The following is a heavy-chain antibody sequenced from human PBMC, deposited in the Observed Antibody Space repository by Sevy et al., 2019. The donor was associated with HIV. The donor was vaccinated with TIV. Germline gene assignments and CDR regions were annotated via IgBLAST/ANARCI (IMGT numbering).Heavy chain of an antibody. Sequence: GESLKISCAASGFTFSSYSMNWVRQAPGKGLEWVSSISSSSSYIYYADSVKGRFTISSDNAKNSLYLQMNSLRAEDTAVYYCARDPRTAAAGTRYFDYWGQGTLVTVSS. CDR1: GFTFSSYS. V-gene: IGHV3-21*01. CDR3: ARDPRTAAAGTRYFDY. J-gene: IGHJ4*02. CDR2: ISSSSSYI. D-gene: IGHD6-13*01.